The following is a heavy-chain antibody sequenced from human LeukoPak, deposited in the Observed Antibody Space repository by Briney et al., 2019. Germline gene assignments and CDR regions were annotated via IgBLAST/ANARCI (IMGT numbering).Heavy chain of an antibody. V-gene: IGHV4-59*08. CDR3: ARVSGGVMIGSYSY. J-gene: IGHJ4*02. D-gene: IGHD1-26*01. CDR1: GGSISSYY. CDR2: IYYSGGT. Sequence: SETLSLTCTVSGGSISSYYWSWIRQPPGKGLEWIGYIYYSGGTNYKPSLKSRVTISVDTSKNQFSLKLSSVTAADTAVYYCARVSGGVMIGSYSYWGQGTLVTVSS.